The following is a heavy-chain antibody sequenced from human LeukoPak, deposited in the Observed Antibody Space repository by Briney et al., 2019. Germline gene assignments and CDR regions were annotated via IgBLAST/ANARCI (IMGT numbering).Heavy chain of an antibody. CDR2: IGATGDT. J-gene: IGHJ3*02. CDR3: VLGAYWNDDKNAFHI. V-gene: IGHV3-13*01. Sequence: GGSLRLSCAASGLTLGSYDMPWVRQAPGKVLEGVSSIGATGDTYYAGSVKGRFTISRENAKKSLYLQMSSLRAEDTAVYFCVLGAYWNDDKNAFHIWGPGTMVTVSS. CDR1: GLTLGSYD. D-gene: IGHD1-1*01.